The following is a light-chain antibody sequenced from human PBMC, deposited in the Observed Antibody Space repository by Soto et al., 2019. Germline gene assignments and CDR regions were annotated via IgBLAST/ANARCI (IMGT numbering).Light chain of an antibody. Sequence: DIHMTQSPSTLSASVGDRVTITCRASQSISSWLAWYQQKPGKAPKLLIYKASSLESGVPSRFSGSGSGTEFTLTISSLQPDDFATYYCQQYNSYTFGQGTKVDI. CDR1: QSISSW. J-gene: IGKJ2*01. CDR2: KAS. CDR3: QQYNSYT. V-gene: IGKV1-5*03.